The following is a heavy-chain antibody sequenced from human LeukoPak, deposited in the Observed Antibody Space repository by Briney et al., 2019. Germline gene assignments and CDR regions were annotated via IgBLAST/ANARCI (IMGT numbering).Heavy chain of an antibody. CDR1: GFTFSSYG. J-gene: IGHJ4*02. D-gene: IGHD6-25*01. CDR2: ISYDGSNK. Sequence: GGSLRLSCAASGFTFSSYGMHWVRQAPGKGLEWVAVISYDGSNKYYADSVKGRFTISRDNSKNTLYLQMNGLRAEDTAVYYCAKVFAATDFDYGGRGTLVTVSS. V-gene: IGHV3-30*18. CDR3: AKVFAATDFDY.